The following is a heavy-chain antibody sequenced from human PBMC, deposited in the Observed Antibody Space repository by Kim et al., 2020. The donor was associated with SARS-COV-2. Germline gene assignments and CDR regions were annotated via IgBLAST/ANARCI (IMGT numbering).Heavy chain of an antibody. Sequence: GGSLRLSCAASGFTFSIYAMSWVRQAPGQGLEWISTIGSAGKMFYADSVKGRFFISRDESKNTLYLDMNNLGAGDTAVYYCAIDGVAANGVYDWFDPWGQGTLVTVSS. CDR1: GFTFSIYA. V-gene: IGHV3-23*01. D-gene: IGHD6-19*01. CDR2: IGSAGKM. CDR3: AIDGVAANGVYDWFDP. J-gene: IGHJ5*02.